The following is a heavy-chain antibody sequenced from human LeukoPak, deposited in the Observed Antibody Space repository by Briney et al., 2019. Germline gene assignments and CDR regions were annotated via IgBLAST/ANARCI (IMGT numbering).Heavy chain of an antibody. CDR3: ARDLPYYYGSGSYDD. CDR1: GYTFTSYY. CDR2: INPNSGGT. J-gene: IGHJ4*02. D-gene: IGHD3-10*01. Sequence: ASVKVSCKASGYTFTSYYMHWVRQAPGQGLEWMGWINPNSGGTNYAQKFQGRVTMTRDTSISTAYMELSRLRSDDTAVYYCARDLPYYYGSGSYDDWGQGTLVTVSS. V-gene: IGHV1-2*02.